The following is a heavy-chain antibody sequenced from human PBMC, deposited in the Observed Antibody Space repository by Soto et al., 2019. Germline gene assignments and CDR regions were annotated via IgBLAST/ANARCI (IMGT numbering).Heavy chain of an antibody. CDR3: ARAGRTRVFDY. Sequence: RSLTCTVSGGSISSGDYYWSWIRQPPGKGLEWIGYIYYSGSTYYNPSLKSRVTISVDTSKNQFSLKLSSVTAADTAVYYCARAGRTRVFDYWGQGTLVTVSS. J-gene: IGHJ4*02. CDR2: IYYSGST. CDR1: GGSISSGDYY. V-gene: IGHV4-30-4*01.